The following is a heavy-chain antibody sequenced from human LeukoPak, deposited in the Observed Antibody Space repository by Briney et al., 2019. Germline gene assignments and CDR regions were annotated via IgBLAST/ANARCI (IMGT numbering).Heavy chain of an antibody. D-gene: IGHD1-26*01. CDR1: GFTFDDYA. Sequence: PGRSLRLSCAASGFTFDDYAMHWVRQAPGKGLEWVSGITWNTGSIGYADSVEGRFTVSRDNAKNSLYLQMNSLRADDTALYYCAKDRGGSYFDAFDIWGQGTLVTVSS. CDR3: AKDRGGSYFDAFDI. V-gene: IGHV3-9*01. J-gene: IGHJ3*02. CDR2: ITWNTGSI.